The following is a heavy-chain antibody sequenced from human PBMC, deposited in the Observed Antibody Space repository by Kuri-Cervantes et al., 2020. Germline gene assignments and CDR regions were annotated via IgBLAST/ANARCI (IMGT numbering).Heavy chain of an antibody. CDR3: ARVGSSWFFGAFDI. V-gene: IGHV7-4-1*02. J-gene: IGHJ3*02. D-gene: IGHD6-13*01. CDR1: GYTFTSYA. Sequence: ASVKVSCKASGYTFTSYAMNWVRQAPGQELEWMGWNNTNTGNPTYAQGFTGRFVFSLDTSVSTAYLQISSLKAEDTAVYYCARVGSSWFFGAFDIWGQGTMVTVSS. CDR2: NNTNTGNP.